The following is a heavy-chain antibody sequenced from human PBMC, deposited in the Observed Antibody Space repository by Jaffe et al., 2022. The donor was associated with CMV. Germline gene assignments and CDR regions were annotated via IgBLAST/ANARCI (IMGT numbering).Heavy chain of an antibody. CDR3: ARREGSAASDCGGDCYPFDY. J-gene: IGHJ4*02. CDR1: GGSISSSSYY. CDR2: IYYSGST. Sequence: QLQLQESGPGLVKPSETLSLTCTVSGGSISSSSYYWGWIRQPPGKGLEWIGSIYYSGSTYYNPSLKSRVTISVDTSKNQFSLKLSSVTAADTAVYYCARREGSAASDCGGDCYPFDYWGQGTLVTVSS. V-gene: IGHV4-39*01. D-gene: IGHD2-21*02.